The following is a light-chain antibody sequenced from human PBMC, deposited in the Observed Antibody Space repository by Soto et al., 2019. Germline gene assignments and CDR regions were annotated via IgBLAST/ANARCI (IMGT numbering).Light chain of an antibody. CDR3: QYYGPSPWT. CDR1: QTVSGSY. J-gene: IGKJ1*01. CDR2: AAS. V-gene: IGKV3-20*01. Sequence: EIVLTQSAGTLSLSPGETATLSCRASQTVSGSYLAWFQQKPGQAPRLLIYAASTRAAGVPDRFSGSGSGTDFSLTINRLEPEDFAVYYCQYYGPSPWTFGQATQVDFK.